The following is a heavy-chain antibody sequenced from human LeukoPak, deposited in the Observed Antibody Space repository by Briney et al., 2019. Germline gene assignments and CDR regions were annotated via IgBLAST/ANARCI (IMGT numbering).Heavy chain of an antibody. V-gene: IGHV3-48*01. CDR1: GITFSSYS. Sequence: GGSLRLSCGASGITFSSYSMNWVRQAPGKGLEWVSHISSSGSTKYYADSVKGRFTISRDNARNSLYLQMNSLRAEDTAVYFCARGGLSIMGYWGQGTLVTVSS. CDR3: ARGGLSIMGY. CDR2: ISSSGSTK. J-gene: IGHJ4*02. D-gene: IGHD2/OR15-2a*01.